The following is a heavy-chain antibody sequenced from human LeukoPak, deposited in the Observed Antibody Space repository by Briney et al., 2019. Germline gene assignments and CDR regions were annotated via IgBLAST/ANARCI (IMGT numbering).Heavy chain of an antibody. V-gene: IGHV3-7*01. Sequence: GRSLRLSCSASGFTFRSYWMTWVGQAPGKGLQWGASIKSYGCVRYYVDCVGCRFIMSRDNGVSSLYLQMHSLRVEDTAVYYCTRNLVAAAGDHWGQGTLLIVSS. CDR3: TRNLVAAAGDH. CDR1: GFTFRSYW. D-gene: IGHD2-21*01. CDR2: IKSYGCVR. J-gene: IGHJ4*02.